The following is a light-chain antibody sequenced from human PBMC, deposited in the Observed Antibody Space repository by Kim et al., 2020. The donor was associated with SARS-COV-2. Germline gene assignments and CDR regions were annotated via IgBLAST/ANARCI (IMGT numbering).Light chain of an antibody. CDR1: SSSVGAGYD. CDR2: ATT. Sequence: QAVTIACTGSSSSVGAGYDVQWYQQLRGAAPNVLMYATTQRPSGVPDRISGAKSGTSASLTINGLQAEDEANYCCQAYDNILSGPLFGGGTKVTVL. J-gene: IGLJ2*01. CDR3: QAYDNILSGPL. V-gene: IGLV1-40*01.